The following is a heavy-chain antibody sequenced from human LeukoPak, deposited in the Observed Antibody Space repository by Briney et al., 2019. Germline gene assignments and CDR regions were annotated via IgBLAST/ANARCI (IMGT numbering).Heavy chain of an antibody. CDR2: ISYDGSNK. CDR3: ARDSAYYDFWSGYYAN. J-gene: IGHJ4*02. D-gene: IGHD3-3*01. CDR1: GFTFSSYA. Sequence: GGSLRISCAASGFTFSSYAMHWVRQAPGKGLEWVAVISYDGSNKYYADSVKGRFTISRDNSKNTLYLQMNSLRAEDTAVYYCARDSAYYDFWSGYYANWGQGTLVTVSS. V-gene: IGHV3-30-3*01.